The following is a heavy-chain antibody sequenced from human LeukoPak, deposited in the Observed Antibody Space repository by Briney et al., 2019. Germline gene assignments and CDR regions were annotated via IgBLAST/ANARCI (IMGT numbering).Heavy chain of an antibody. V-gene: IGHV4-59*11. Sequence: PSETLSLTCAVSADSFSSHYWTWIRQSPGTGLEGIGYISYIGSTNYNPSLKSRVTISIDTSKNQFSLTLRSVSAADTAVYYCARDLVTVTKGFDIWGQGTMVSVSS. CDR1: ADSFSSHY. J-gene: IGHJ3*02. D-gene: IGHD4-17*01. CDR2: ISYIGST. CDR3: ARDLVTVTKGFDI.